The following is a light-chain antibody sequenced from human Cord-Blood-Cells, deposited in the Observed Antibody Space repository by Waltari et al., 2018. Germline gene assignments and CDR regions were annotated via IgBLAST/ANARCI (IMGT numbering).Light chain of an antibody. V-gene: IGLV1-47*01. J-gene: IGLJ3*02. CDR1: SPTIGRNY. CDR3: AAWDDSLSGV. CDR2: RNN. Sequence: QSVPTQPPSASGTPGQRVTTSCSGSSPTIGRNYVYWYQQLPGTAPKLLIYRNNQRPSGVPDRFSGSKSGTSASLAISGLRSEDEADYYCAAWDDSLSGVFGGGTKLTVL.